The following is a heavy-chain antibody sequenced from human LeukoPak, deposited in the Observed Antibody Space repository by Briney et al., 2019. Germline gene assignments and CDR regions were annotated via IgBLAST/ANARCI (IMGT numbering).Heavy chain of an antibody. Sequence: SETLSLTCTVSGGSVNSGSYYWNWIRQPPGKGLEWIGYISYSGSTNYNPSVKSRVTISVDTSKNQFSLKLSSVTAADTAVHYCARESPYYGSGSRDNWFDPWGQGTLVTVSS. D-gene: IGHD3-10*01. V-gene: IGHV4-61*01. CDR1: GGSVNSGSYY. J-gene: IGHJ5*02. CDR3: ARESPYYGSGSRDNWFDP. CDR2: ISYSGST.